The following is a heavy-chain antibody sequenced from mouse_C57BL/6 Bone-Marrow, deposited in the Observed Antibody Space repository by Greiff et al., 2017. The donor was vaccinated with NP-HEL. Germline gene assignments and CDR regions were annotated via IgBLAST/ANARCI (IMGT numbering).Heavy chain of an antibody. D-gene: IGHD1-1*01. CDR2: IWSDGST. CDR3: GRHPGGSYWCFDG. CDR1: GFSLTSYG. Sequence: VQRVESGPGLVAPSPSLSITCTVSGFSLTSYGVHWVRQPPGKGLEWLVVIWSDGSTTYNSALKSRLSISKDNSKRQVFLKMNSLQTDDTAMYYCGRHPGGSYWCFDGGGTGTTVTVSS. J-gene: IGHJ1*03. V-gene: IGHV2-6-1*01.